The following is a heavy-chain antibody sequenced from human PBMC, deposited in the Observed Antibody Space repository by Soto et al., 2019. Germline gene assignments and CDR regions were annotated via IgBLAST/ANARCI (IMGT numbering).Heavy chain of an antibody. CDR3: AQDVNHYDILTGALYYYGMEV. D-gene: IGHD3-9*01. CDR1: GFTFSSYG. V-gene: IGHV3-30*18. J-gene: IGHJ6*02. Sequence: QVQLVESGGGVVQPGRSLRLSCAASGFTFSSYGMHWVRQAPGRWLEWVAVISYDGSYKYYADSVRGRFTISRDNSKNTLYLLTNSLRAEDTALYYCAQDVNHYDILTGALYYYGMEVWGQGTTVSVSS. CDR2: ISYDGSYK.